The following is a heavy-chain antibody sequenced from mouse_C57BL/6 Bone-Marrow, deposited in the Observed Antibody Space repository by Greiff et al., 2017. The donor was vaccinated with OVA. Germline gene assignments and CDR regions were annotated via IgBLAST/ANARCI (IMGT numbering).Heavy chain of an antibody. V-gene: IGHV5-12*01. CDR2: ISNGGGST. Sequence: EVKLVESGGGLVQPGGSLKLSCAASGFTFSDYYMYWVRQTPEKRLEWVAYISNGGGSTYYPDTVKGRFTISRDNAKNTLYLQMSRLKSEDTAMYYCARQSAYWGQGTLVTVSA. J-gene: IGHJ3*01. CDR3: ARQSAY. CDR1: GFTFSDYY.